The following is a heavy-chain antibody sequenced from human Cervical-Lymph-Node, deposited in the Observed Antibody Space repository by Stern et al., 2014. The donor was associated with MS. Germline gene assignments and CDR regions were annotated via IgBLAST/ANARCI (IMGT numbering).Heavy chain of an antibody. CDR2: TYPGDSDN. V-gene: IGHV5-51*01. Sequence: EVQLVESGAEVKKPGESLTISCKGSGYSLSSYWIGWERMMPGKGPELMGLTYPGDSDNRYSPPFQSPVTIAADKSISTAYLQWSSLKASDTAMYYCARPPYDYGDQEYYFDYWGQGTLVTVSS. J-gene: IGHJ4*02. CDR3: ARPPYDYGDQEYYFDY. CDR1: GYSLSSYW. D-gene: IGHD4-17*01.